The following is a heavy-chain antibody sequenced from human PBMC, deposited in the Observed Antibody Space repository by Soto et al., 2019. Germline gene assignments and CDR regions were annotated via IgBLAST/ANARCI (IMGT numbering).Heavy chain of an antibody. CDR3: ARHVCSSTMCSPYFVY. D-gene: IGHD2-2*01. V-gene: IGHV4-59*08. CDR2: IYYSGST. Sequence: SETLSLTCSVSGGSINSYYWSWIRQPPGKGLEWIGYIYYSGSTNYNPSLKSRVTISVDTSKNQFSLKVTSVTAADTALYYCARHVCSSTMCSPYFVYWGQGTLVTVSS. CDR1: GGSINSYY. J-gene: IGHJ4*02.